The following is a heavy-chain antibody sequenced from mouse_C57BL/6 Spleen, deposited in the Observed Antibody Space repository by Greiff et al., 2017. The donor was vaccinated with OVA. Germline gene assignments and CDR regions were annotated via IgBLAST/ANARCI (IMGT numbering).Heavy chain of an antibody. V-gene: IGHV1-81*01. CDR1: GYTFTSYG. J-gene: IGHJ2*01. CDR3: ARPYYYGSSYYFDY. CDR2: IYPRSGNT. D-gene: IGHD1-1*01. Sequence: VKLVESGAELARPGASVKLSCKASGYTFTSYGISWVKQSTGQGLEWIGEIYPRSGNTYYNEKFKGKATLTADKSSSTAYMELRSLTSEDSAVYFCARPYYYGSSYYFDYWGQGTTLTVSS.